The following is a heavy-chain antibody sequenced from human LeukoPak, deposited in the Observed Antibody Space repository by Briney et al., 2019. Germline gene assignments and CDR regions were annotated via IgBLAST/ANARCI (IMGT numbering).Heavy chain of an antibody. CDR2: IKQDGSEK. CDR3: ARDDACSSTSCPIDY. Sequence: PGGSLRLSCAASGFTFSSYWMSWVRQAPGKGLEWVANIKQDGSEKYYVDSVKGRFSISRDNAKNSLYLQMNSLRAEDTAVYYCARDDACSSTSCPIDYWGQGTLVTVSS. J-gene: IGHJ4*02. D-gene: IGHD2-2*01. V-gene: IGHV3-7*01. CDR1: GFTFSSYW.